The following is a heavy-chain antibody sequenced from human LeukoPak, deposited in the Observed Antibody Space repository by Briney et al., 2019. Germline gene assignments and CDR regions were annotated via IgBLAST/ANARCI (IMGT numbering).Heavy chain of an antibody. J-gene: IGHJ4*02. CDR1: GGSFSGYY. Sequence: PSETLSLTCAVYGGSFSGYYWSWIRQPPGKGLEWIGEINHSRSTNYNPSLKSRVTISVDTSKNQFSLKLSSVTAADTAVYYCARRFIALDYWGQGTLVAVSS. V-gene: IGHV4-34*01. CDR2: INHSRST. D-gene: IGHD6-13*01. CDR3: ARRFIALDY.